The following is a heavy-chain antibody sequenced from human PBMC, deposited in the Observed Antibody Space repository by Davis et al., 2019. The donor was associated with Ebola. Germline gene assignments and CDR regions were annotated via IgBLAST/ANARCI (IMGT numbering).Heavy chain of an antibody. Sequence: SLKISCAASGFTFDDYAMHWVRQAPGKGLEWVSGISWNSGSIGYADSVKGRFTISRDNAKNSLYLQMNSLRAEDTAVYYCAREVSSDFWSGYFDYWGQGTLVTVSS. V-gene: IGHV3-9*01. D-gene: IGHD3-3*01. CDR3: AREVSSDFWSGYFDY. CDR2: ISWNSGSI. CDR1: GFTFDDYA. J-gene: IGHJ4*02.